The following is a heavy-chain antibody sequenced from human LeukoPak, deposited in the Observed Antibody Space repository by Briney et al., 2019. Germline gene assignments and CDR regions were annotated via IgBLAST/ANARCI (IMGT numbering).Heavy chain of an antibody. D-gene: IGHD3-10*01. V-gene: IGHV1-18*01. CDR3: ARDSEVLLWFGELSEGPFDY. Sequence: GASVKVSCKASGYTFTSYGISWVRQAPGQGLEWMGWISAYNGNTNYAQKLQGRVTMTTDTSTSTAYMELRSLRSDDTAVYYCARDSEVLLWFGELSEGPFDYWGQGTLVTVSS. CDR2: ISAYNGNT. CDR1: GYTFTSYG. J-gene: IGHJ4*02.